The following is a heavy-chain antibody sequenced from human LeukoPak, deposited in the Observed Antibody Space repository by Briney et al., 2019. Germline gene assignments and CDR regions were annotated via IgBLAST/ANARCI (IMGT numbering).Heavy chain of an antibody. CDR1: GFTFSSYS. J-gene: IGHJ6*02. CDR3: ARDSIVVVPAATFESGCYYGMDV. CDR2: ISSSSSYI. V-gene: IGHV3-21*01. Sequence: KAGGSLRLSCAASGFTFSSYSMNWVRQAPGKGLEWVSSISSSSSYIYYADSVKGRFTISRDNAKNSLYLQMNSLRAEDTAVYYCARDSIVVVPAATFESGCYYGMDVWGQGTTVTVSS. D-gene: IGHD2-2*01.